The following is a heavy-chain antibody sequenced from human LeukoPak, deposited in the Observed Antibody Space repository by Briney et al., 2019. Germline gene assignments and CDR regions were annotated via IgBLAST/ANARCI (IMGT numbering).Heavy chain of an antibody. CDR1: GYTFTGYH. CDR3: ARAAQVAGISYADY. CDR2: INPNSGGT. Sequence: ASVKVSCKASGYTFTGYHMHWVRQAPGQGLEWMGWINPNSGGTNYAQKFQGRVTMTRDTSISTAYMELSRLRSDDTAVYYCARAAQVAGISYADYWGQGTLVTVSS. V-gene: IGHV1-2*02. J-gene: IGHJ4*02. D-gene: IGHD6-19*01.